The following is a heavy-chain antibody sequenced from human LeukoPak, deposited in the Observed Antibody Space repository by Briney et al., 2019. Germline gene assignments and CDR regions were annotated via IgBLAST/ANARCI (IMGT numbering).Heavy chain of an antibody. CDR3: AHPSFYYYDSSGSPFDY. V-gene: IGHV2-5*01. Sequence: SGHTLVNPRQTLTLTCTFSGFSLSTSGVGVGWIRRPPGKAREWLTLIYWNDDMRYSPSLKSRLTITKDTSKNQVVLTMTNMDPVDTATYYCAHPSFYYYDSSGSPFDYWGQGTLVTVSS. CDR2: IYWNDDM. CDR1: GFSLSTSGVG. J-gene: IGHJ4*02. D-gene: IGHD3-22*01.